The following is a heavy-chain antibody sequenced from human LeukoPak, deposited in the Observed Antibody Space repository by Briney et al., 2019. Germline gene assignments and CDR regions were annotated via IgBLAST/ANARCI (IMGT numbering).Heavy chain of an antibody. CDR2: IYYSGST. CDR1: GGSISSNSYY. Sequence: SETLSLTCTVSGGSISSNSYYWGWIRQPPGKGLEWIGSIYYSGSTYYNPSLKSRVTISVDTSKNQFSLKVTSVTAADTAVYYCVRHGGGYCSGGSCYVDYWGQGTLVTVSS. CDR3: VRHGGGYCSGGSCYVDY. V-gene: IGHV4-39*01. D-gene: IGHD2-15*01. J-gene: IGHJ4*02.